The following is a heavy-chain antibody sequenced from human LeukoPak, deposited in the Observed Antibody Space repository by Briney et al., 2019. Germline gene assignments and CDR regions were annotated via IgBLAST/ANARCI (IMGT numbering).Heavy chain of an antibody. V-gene: IGHV3-7*01. Sequence: GGSLRLSCAASGFTFSSYWMSWVRQAPAKGLEWVANIKQDGSEKYYVDSVKGRFTISRDNAKNSLYLQMNSLRAQDTAVYYCARDGTIFGVVITYDAFDIWGQGTMVTVSS. D-gene: IGHD3-3*01. J-gene: IGHJ3*02. CDR3: ARDGTIFGVVITYDAFDI. CDR2: IKQDGSEK. CDR1: GFTFSSYW.